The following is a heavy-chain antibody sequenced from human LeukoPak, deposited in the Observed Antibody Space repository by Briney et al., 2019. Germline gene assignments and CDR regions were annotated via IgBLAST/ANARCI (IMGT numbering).Heavy chain of an antibody. CDR3: ARAMRWTSGPVELGWFDR. Sequence: SETLSLACTFSGDSFSDNYWTWIRRPPGETLGWIGHIYYRGSTKYNPSLKNRVSISLDTSKNQVSLTLTSVTAPDTAVYYCARAMRWTSGPVELGWFDRWGQGTQVIVSS. CDR2: IYYRGST. J-gene: IGHJ5*02. D-gene: IGHD1-1*01. V-gene: IGHV4-59*01. CDR1: GDSFSDNY.